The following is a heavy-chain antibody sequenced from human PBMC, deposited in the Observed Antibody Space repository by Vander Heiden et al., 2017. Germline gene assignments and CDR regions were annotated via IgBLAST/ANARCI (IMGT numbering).Heavy chain of an antibody. J-gene: IGHJ4*02. CDR2: ISYDGSNT. CDR1: GFTSTSYG. CDR3: AKDRNYGGNSYTFDY. Sequence: QVQLVESVGGVVQPGRSLRLSSAAPGFTSTSYGMHWVRQAPGKGLEWVAVISYDGSNTYYADSVKGRFTISRDNSENTLYLQMNSLRADDTAVYYCAKDRNYGGNSYTFDYWGQGTLVTVSS. V-gene: IGHV3-30*18. D-gene: IGHD2-21*02.